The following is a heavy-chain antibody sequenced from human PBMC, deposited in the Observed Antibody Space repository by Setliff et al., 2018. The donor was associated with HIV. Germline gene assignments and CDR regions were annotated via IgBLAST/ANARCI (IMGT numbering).Heavy chain of an antibody. CDR2: VFPDDSDT. V-gene: IGHV5-51*01. J-gene: IGHJ4*02. D-gene: IGHD3-10*01. CDR1: GYNFVDYS. Sequence: GESLKISCQGSGYNFVDYSIAWVRQVPGKGLEWMGMVFPDDSDTRYSPSFQGQVSMSADKSINTAYLQWSSLKASDTAVYYCARSMGFKATTRLDFWGPGTLVTVSS. CDR3: ARSMGFKATTRLDF.